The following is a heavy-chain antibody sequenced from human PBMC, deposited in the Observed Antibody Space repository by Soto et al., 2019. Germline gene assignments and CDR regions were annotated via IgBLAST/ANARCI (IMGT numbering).Heavy chain of an antibody. CDR3: ARRRKGITMVRGVKGWFDP. V-gene: IGHV4-34*01. CDR2: INHSGST. D-gene: IGHD3-10*01. CDR1: GGSFSGYY. J-gene: IGHJ5*02. Sequence: QVQLQQWGAGLLKPSETLSPTCAVYGGSFSGYYWSWIRQPPGKGLEWIGEINHSGSTNYNPSLKSRVTISVDTSKNQFSLKLSSVTAADTAVYYCARRRKGITMVRGVKGWFDPWGQGTLVTVSS.